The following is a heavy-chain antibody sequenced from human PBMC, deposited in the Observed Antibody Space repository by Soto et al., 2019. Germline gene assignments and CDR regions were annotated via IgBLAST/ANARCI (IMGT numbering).Heavy chain of an antibody. Sequence: QITLRESGPTLVKPTQTLTLTCTFSGFSLGTSGEGVGWIRQPPRKAREWLATLYWDGDKRYSPSLRSRLTISTDSSESQVVLTMTHMDAADTATYFCAHRKRTITGATYFDYWGLGSLVTVSS. J-gene: IGHJ4*02. CDR1: GFSLGTSGEG. CDR3: AHRKRTITGATYFDY. CDR2: LYWDGDK. V-gene: IGHV2-5*02. D-gene: IGHD1-7*01.